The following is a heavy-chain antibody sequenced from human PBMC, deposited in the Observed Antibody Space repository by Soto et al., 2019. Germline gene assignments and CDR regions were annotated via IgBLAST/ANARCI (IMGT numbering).Heavy chain of an antibody. J-gene: IGHJ4*02. D-gene: IGHD6-19*01. CDR2: INQTGFS. CDR1: GGSFSASY. V-gene: IGHV4-34*01. Sequence: QVQLQPWGAGLLKPSEPLSLTCAVYGGSFSASYWSWLRQPPGKGLEWLGEINQTGFSNYNPALNGRVTVSADAAKNQFSLNLTSVTASDTAVYYCARYPAAPSHGWYGFDSWGQGTLVTVSS. CDR3: ARYPAAPSHGWYGFDS.